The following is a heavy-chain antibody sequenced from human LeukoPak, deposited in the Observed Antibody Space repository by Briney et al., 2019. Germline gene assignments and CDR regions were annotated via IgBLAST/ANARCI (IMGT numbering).Heavy chain of an antibody. CDR1: GGSISSSSYY. V-gene: IGHV4-61*01. CDR2: IYYSGST. J-gene: IGHJ3*02. D-gene: IGHD6-13*01. Sequence: PSETLSLTCTVSGGSISSSSYYWSWIRQPPGKGLEWIGYIYYSGSTNYNPSLKSRVTISVDTSKTQFSLKLSSVTAADTAVYYCARTLAAAGHEDSFDIWGQGTMVTVSS. CDR3: ARTLAAAGHEDSFDI.